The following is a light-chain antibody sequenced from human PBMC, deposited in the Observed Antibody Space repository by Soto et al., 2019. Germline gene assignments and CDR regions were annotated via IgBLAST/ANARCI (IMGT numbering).Light chain of an antibody. CDR2: TAS. Sequence: DIQMTQSPSSVSASVGDRVTITCRASQGISSLLAWYQQKPGKAPKLLTHTASSLQSGAPSRFSGSGSGTDLTLAISSLQPEDFATYYCQQANSFPLTFGGGTKVEIK. V-gene: IGKV1-12*01. CDR3: QQANSFPLT. CDR1: QGISSL. J-gene: IGKJ4*01.